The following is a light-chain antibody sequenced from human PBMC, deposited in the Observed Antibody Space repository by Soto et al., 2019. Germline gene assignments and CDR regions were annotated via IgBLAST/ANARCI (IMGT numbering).Light chain of an antibody. Sequence: QSVLTQPASVSGSPGQSITISCTGTSSDVGGYDYVSWFQQHPGKAPKLMIFDVSNRPSGVSNRFSGSKFGNTASLTISGLQAEDEADYYCNSYTSSSTLVFGGGTKLTVL. V-gene: IGLV2-14*03. CDR3: NSYTSSSTLV. J-gene: IGLJ2*01. CDR1: SSDVGGYDY. CDR2: DVS.